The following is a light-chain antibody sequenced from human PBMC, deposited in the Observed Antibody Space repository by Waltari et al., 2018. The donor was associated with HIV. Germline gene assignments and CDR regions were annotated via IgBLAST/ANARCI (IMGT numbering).Light chain of an antibody. J-gene: IGKJ4*02. CDR1: RTILYSSNNQND. CDR3: QQCYDNPFT. Sequence: DIVMTQSPKSLAVSLGERATINCWSSRTILYSSNNQNDLAGYQQKPGQAPKVLIDWASTRASGVPDRFSGSGTGTNFSLTSSSLQTDDVAVYYGQQCYDNPFTFGGGTKVEIK. CDR2: WAS. V-gene: IGKV4-1*01.